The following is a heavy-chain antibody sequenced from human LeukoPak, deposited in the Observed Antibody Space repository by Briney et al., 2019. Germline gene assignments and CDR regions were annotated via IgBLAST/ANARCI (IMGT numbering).Heavy chain of an antibody. J-gene: IGHJ4*02. V-gene: IGHV4-39*07. Sequence: SETLSLTCTVSGGSISSSSYYWGWIRQPPGKGLEWIGSIYYSGSTYYNPSLKSRVTISVDTSKNQFSLKLSSVTAAVTAVYYCARHLAAAVENWGQGTLVTVSS. D-gene: IGHD6-13*01. CDR3: ARHLAAAVEN. CDR1: GGSISSSSYY. CDR2: IYYSGST.